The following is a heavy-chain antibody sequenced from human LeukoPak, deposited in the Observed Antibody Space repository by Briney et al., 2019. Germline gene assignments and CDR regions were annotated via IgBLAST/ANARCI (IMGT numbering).Heavy chain of an antibody. CDR1: GGSISSGGYS. CDR3: ARVRFGGDFWSGYYTETPFDY. D-gene: IGHD3-3*01. V-gene: IGHV4-30-2*01. CDR2: INHSGST. Sequence: SQTLSLTCTVSGGSISSGGYSWSWIRQPPGKGLEWIGEINHSGSTNYNPSLKSRVTISVDTSKNQFSLKLSSVTAADTAVYYCARVRFGGDFWSGYYTETPFDYWGQGTLVTVSS. J-gene: IGHJ4*02.